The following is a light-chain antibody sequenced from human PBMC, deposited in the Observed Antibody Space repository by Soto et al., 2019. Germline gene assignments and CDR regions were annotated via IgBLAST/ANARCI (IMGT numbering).Light chain of an antibody. V-gene: IGKV3-15*01. Sequence: VMTQSPATLSVSPGERATLSCRASHIVMKDLAWYQQKPGQAPRLLIYDSSTRASGIPPRFSGSGSGTEFTLTISSLQSEDFALYYCHQYNNWPPGTFGQGTKVDIK. J-gene: IGKJ2*01. CDR2: DSS. CDR3: HQYNNWPPGT. CDR1: HIVMKD.